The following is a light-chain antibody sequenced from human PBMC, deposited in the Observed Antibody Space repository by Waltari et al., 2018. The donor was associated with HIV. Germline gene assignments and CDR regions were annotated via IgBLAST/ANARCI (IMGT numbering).Light chain of an antibody. Sequence: ETVMTQSPATVSVSPGERATLSCRASRSVSTNLAWYQLKPGQAPRLLIYGASTRATGIPARFSGSGSGTEFTLTISSLQSEDFAGYNCQQYYNWPPWTFGQGSKVEIK. CDR3: QQYYNWPPWT. CDR1: RSVSTN. J-gene: IGKJ1*01. V-gene: IGKV3-15*01. CDR2: GAS.